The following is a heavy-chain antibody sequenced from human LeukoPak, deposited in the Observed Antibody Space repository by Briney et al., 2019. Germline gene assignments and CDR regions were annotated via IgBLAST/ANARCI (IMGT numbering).Heavy chain of an antibody. V-gene: IGHV5-51*01. CDR1: GSRFTTYW. CDR2: IYPGGSEV. J-gene: IGHJ6*02. Sequence: GESLKISCKGSGSRFTTYWIGWVRQMPGGTLEWIGIIYPGGSEVRYSPSLQGQVTISADKSISTAYLQWSSLKASDNAIYYCARYPPGYYGMDVWGQGTTVTVSS. CDR3: ARYPPGYYGMDV.